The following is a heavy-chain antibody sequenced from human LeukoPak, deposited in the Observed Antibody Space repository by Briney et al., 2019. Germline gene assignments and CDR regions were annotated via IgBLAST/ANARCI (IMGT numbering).Heavy chain of an antibody. V-gene: IGHV3-48*03. D-gene: IGHD1-14*01. Sequence: GGSLRLSCAASGFTFSSYEMNWVRQAQGKGLEWVSYISSSGSAIYYADSVKGRSTISRDNAKNSLYLQMNSLRAEDTAVYYCVREPRDGPAYYFDYWGQGTLVTVSS. CDR1: GFTFSSYE. CDR2: ISSSGSAI. CDR3: VREPRDGPAYYFDY. J-gene: IGHJ4*02.